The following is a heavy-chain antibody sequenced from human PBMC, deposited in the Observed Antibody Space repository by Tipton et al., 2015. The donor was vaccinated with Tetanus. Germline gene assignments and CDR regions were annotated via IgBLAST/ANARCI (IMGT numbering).Heavy chain of an antibody. Sequence: QSGPEVKKPGASVKVSCKASGYTLTSYHMHWVRQAPGQGLEWMGIINPIGGSTSYAQKFQGRITMTGGTSASTVYMDLKRLRAEDRAVYSWGRAGGGGRRINGPAGIDYWGQGSLVIVSS. V-gene: IGHV1-46*01. D-gene: IGHD1-20*01. CDR3: GRAGGGGRRINGPAGIDY. J-gene: IGHJ4*02. CDR1: GYTLTSYH. CDR2: INPIGGST.